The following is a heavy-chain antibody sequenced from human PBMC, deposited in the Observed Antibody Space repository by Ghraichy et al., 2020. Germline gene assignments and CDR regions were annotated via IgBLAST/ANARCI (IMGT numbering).Heavy chain of an antibody. CDR1: QFTFNSYG. CDR2: VSFNGSNT. CDR3: AKDLGRGYYDFWSPYWSYGVDV. D-gene: IGHD3-3*01. J-gene: IGHJ6*02. V-gene: IGHV3-30*18. Sequence: GGSLRLSCAASQFTFNSYGMHWVRQAPGKGLEWMTLVSFNGSNTYYAGSVKGRFTISRDNSKNTLYLQMNSLRAEDTAVYYCAKDLGRGYYDFWSPYWSYGVDVWGQGTTVTVSS.